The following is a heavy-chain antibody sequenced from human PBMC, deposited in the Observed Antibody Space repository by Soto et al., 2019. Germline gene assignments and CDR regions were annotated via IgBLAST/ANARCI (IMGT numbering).Heavy chain of an antibody. V-gene: IGHV1-2*02. CDR3: AREVSPTVTSYYGMDV. Sequence: GASVKVSCKASGYTFTGYYMHWVRQAPGQGLEWMGWISPNSGGTNYAQKFQGRVTMTRDTSISTAYMELSRLRSDDTAVYYCAREVSPTVTSYYGMDVWGQGTTVTVSS. CDR2: ISPNSGGT. J-gene: IGHJ6*02. CDR1: GYTFTGYY. D-gene: IGHD4-4*01.